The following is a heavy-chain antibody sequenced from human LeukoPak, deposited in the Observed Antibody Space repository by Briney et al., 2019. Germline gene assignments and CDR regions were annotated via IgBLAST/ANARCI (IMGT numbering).Heavy chain of an antibody. CDR3: ARDSTYYYASGSSGPHYFDS. CDR2: ISNVETNT. CDR1: GFTFSNYA. D-gene: IGHD3-10*01. V-gene: IGHV3-30*01. J-gene: IGHJ4*02. Sequence: GRSLRLSCAASGFTFSNYAMHWVRQAPGKGLEWVAVISNVETNTYYADSVKGRFTISRDNSKNTLYLQLNSPRAEDTSVYYCARDSTYYYASGSSGPHYFDSWGQGTLVTVSS.